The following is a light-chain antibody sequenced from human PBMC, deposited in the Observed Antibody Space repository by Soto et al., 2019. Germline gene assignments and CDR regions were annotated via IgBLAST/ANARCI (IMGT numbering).Light chain of an antibody. V-gene: IGKV1-5*01. CDR2: EAS. CDR1: QSIRRW. Sequence: DIKMTQSPSTLSASVGDRVTITCRASQSIRRWLAWYQQKPGKGPNLMIFEASSLESGVPSRFSGSGSGTEFTLTISSLQPDDFATYYCQQYNNFPWTFGQGTKVDIK. J-gene: IGKJ1*01. CDR3: QQYNNFPWT.